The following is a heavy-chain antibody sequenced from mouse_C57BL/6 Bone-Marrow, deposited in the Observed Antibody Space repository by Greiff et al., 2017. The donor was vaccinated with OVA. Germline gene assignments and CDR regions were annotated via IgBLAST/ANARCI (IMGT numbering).Heavy chain of an antibody. V-gene: IGHV1-50*01. CDR2: IDPSDSYT. Sequence: VQLQQPGAELVKPGASVKLSCKASGYTFTSYWMQWVKQRPGQGLEWIGEIDPSDSYTNYNQKFKGKATLTVDTSSSTAYMQLSSLTSEDSAVYYCARVVRGWYFDVWGTGTTVTVSS. D-gene: IGHD1-1*01. J-gene: IGHJ1*03. CDR1: GYTFTSYW. CDR3: ARVVRGWYFDV.